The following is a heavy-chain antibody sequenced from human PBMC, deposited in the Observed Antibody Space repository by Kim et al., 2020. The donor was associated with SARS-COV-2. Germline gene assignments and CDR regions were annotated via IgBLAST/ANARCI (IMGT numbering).Heavy chain of an antibody. V-gene: IGHV3-30*04. CDR1: GFTFSSYA. D-gene: IGHD6-13*01. Sequence: GGSLRLSCAASGFTFSSYAMHWVRQAPGKGLEWVAVISYDGSNKYYADSVKGRFTISRDNSKNTLYLQMNSLRAEDTAVYYCARDGSDSSSWYDAYYYGMDVWGQGTTVTVSS. J-gene: IGHJ6*02. CDR2: ISYDGSNK. CDR3: ARDGSDSSSWYDAYYYGMDV.